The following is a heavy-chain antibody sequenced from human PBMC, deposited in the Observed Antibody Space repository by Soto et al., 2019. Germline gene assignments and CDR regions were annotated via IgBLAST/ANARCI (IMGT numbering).Heavy chain of an antibody. Sequence: SVKVSCKASGYTFAGYAIHWGRQAPVQRLEWMGWISVGHGNTKYSQKFQGRVTITRDTSATTAYMELSSLRSEDTAVYYCAREELADYYYYGMDVWGQGTTVTVSS. CDR3: AREELADYYYYGMDV. V-gene: IGHV1-3*01. CDR1: GYTFAGYA. CDR2: ISVGHGNT. J-gene: IGHJ6*02. D-gene: IGHD3-10*01.